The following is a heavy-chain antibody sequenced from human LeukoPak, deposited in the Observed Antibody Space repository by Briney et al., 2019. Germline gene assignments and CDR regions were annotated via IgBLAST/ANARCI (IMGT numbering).Heavy chain of an antibody. J-gene: IGHJ6*03. V-gene: IGHV4-38-2*02. Sequence: PSETLSLTCTVSGYSISSGYYWGWIRQPPGKGLEWIGSIYHSGSTYYNPSLKGRVTISVDTSKNQFSLKLSSVTAADTAVYYCARTKYDSSSWYVYYYYYMDVWGKGTTVTVSS. D-gene: IGHD6-13*01. CDR3: ARTKYDSSSWYVYYYYYMDV. CDR2: IYHSGST. CDR1: GYSISSGYY.